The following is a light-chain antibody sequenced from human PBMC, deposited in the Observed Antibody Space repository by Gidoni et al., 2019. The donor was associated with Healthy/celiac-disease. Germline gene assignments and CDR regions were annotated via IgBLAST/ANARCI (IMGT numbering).Light chain of an antibody. CDR1: SSNIGAGYD. Sequence: QYVLTPLPPVSGAPGQKFTISCTGSSSNIGAGYDVHWYQQLPGTAPKLLIYGNSNRPSGVPDRFSGSKSGTSASLAITGLQAEDEADYYCQSYDSSLSGFYVFGTGTKVTVL. J-gene: IGLJ1*01. V-gene: IGLV1-40*01. CDR2: GNS. CDR3: QSYDSSLSGFYV.